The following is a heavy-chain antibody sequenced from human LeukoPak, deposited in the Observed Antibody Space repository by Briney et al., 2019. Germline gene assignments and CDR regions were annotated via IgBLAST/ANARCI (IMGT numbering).Heavy chain of an antibody. Sequence: GGSLRLSCAASGFTFNNYAMNWVRQAPGKGLEWVSGISGFGGSTYYAPSVKGRLIISRDNFGNMLYLHLDSLRVEDTAIYYCARRSGSSWSSFDYWGQGALVTVSS. CDR1: GFTFNNYA. CDR3: ARRSGSSWSSFDY. V-gene: IGHV3-23*01. CDR2: ISGFGGST. D-gene: IGHD6-13*01. J-gene: IGHJ4*02.